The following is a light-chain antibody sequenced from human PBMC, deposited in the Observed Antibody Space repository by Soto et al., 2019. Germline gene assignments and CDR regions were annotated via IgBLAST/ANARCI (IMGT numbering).Light chain of an antibody. CDR1: QSISSW. V-gene: IGKV1-5*01. Sequence: DIQMTQSPSTLSASVGDRVTITCRASQSISSWLAWYQQKPGKAPKLLIYDASSLESGVPSRFSGSGSVTEFTLTISSLQPDDFATYYCQQYNSYIGSFGQGTKLEIK. J-gene: IGKJ2*01. CDR2: DAS. CDR3: QQYNSYIGS.